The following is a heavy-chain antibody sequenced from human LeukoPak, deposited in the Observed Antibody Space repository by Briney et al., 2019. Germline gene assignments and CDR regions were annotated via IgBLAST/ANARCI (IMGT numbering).Heavy chain of an antibody. J-gene: IGHJ4*02. CDR2: IGGSGGSP. D-gene: IGHD3-22*01. CDR1: GFTFSSYG. CDR3: AKDRYYDSSGYFDY. Sequence: GGSLRLSCAASGFTFSSYGMSWVRQAPGMGLEWVSAIGGSGGSPYYADSVKGRFTISRDNSKNTLYLQMNSLRAEDTAVYYCAKDRYYDSSGYFDYWGQGTLVAVSS. V-gene: IGHV3-23*01.